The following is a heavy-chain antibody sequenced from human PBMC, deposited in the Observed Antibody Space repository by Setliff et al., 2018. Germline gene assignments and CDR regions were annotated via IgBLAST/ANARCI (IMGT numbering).Heavy chain of an antibody. Sequence: GASVKVSCKASGYTFTSYAMHWVRQAPGQRLEWMGWINAGNGNTKYSQKFQGGVTITRDTSASTAYMELSSLRSEDTAVYYCARNLLRCFDWLEAFDIWGQGTMVTVSS. D-gene: IGHD3-9*01. CDR3: ARNLLRCFDWLEAFDI. J-gene: IGHJ3*02. V-gene: IGHV1-3*01. CDR1: GYTFTSYA. CDR2: INAGNGNT.